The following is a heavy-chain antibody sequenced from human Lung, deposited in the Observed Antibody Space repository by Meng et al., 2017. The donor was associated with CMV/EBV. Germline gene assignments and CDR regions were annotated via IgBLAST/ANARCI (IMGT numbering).Heavy chain of an antibody. Sequence: VQLREAGPALAEPSEALPLTCAVSSDSITNHNWWAWARQPPGNGLGWIGEIPHRGSSAYNPSLKSRVSMSIDKSKNQFSLKLTSVTAADTAVYHCLRRSGGSVWGQGTLVTVSS. CDR2: IPHRGSS. CDR3: LRRSGGSV. V-gene: IGHV4-4*02. D-gene: IGHD3-10*01. CDR1: SDSITNHNW. J-gene: IGHJ1*01.